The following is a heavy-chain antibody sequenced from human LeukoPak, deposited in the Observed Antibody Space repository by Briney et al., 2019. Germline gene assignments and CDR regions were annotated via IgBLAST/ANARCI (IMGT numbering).Heavy chain of an antibody. Sequence: GGSLRLSCAASGISFNNYGMSWVRQAPGKGLEWVSSISNGGHHTYYADSVRGRFTISRDNSKNTLYLQMDSLGAADTAVYYCAKVISSYSGYDSYWGQGTLVTASS. J-gene: IGHJ4*02. V-gene: IGHV3-23*01. CDR2: ISNGGHHT. D-gene: IGHD5-12*01. CDR3: AKVISSYSGYDSY. CDR1: GISFNNYG.